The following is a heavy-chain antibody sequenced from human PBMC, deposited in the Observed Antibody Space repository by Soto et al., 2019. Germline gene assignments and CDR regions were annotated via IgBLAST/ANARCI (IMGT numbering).Heavy chain of an antibody. D-gene: IGHD6-19*01. J-gene: IGHJ3*02. CDR1: GYSFTSYW. CDR2: IYPGDSDT. CDR3: ARQVYSSGWYHAYDI. Sequence: GESLKISCKCSGYSFTSYWIGWVRQMPGKGLEWMGIIYPGDSDTRYSPSFQGQVTISADKSISTAYLQWSSLKASDTAMYYCARQVYSSGWYHAYDIWGQGTMVTVS. V-gene: IGHV5-51*01.